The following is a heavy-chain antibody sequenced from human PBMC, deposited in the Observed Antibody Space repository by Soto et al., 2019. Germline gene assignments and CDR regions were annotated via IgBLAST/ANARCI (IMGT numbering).Heavy chain of an antibody. CDR3: AKKGRSYVGYYYYGMDV. V-gene: IGHV1-24*01. CDR1: GYTLTELS. Sequence: QVQLVQSGAEVKKPGASVKVSCKVSGYTLTELSMHWVRQAPGKGLEWMGGFDPEDGETIYAQKFQGRVNMTEDTTTDTAYIDLSSLRSEDTAVYYCAKKGRSYVGYYYYGMDVWGQGTTVTVS. D-gene: IGHD3-16*01. J-gene: IGHJ6*02. CDR2: FDPEDGET.